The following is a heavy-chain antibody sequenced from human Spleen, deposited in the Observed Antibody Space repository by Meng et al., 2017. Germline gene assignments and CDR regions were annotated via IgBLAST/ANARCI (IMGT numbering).Heavy chain of an antibody. CDR3: ARWRGDSDFDY. J-gene: IGHJ4*02. V-gene: IGHV1-2*06. CDR2: INPNSGGT. Sequence: QVQLVQSGTEVKKPGASVNVSCKASGYTFTGYYMHWVRQAPGQGLEWMGRINPNSGGTDYAQKFQGRVTMTRDTSINTAYMELSRLRSAADTAVYYCARWRGDSDFDYWGQGTLVTVSS. D-gene: IGHD2-21*02. CDR1: GYTFTGYY.